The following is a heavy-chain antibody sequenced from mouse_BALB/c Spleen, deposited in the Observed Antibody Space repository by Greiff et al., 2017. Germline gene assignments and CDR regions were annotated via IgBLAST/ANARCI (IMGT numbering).Heavy chain of an antibody. CDR1: GYSITSDYA. CDR3: AREVLLRLNWYFDV. V-gene: IGHV3-2*02. Sequence: EVKVEESGPGLVKPSQSLSLTCTVTGYSITSDYAWNWIRQFPGNKLEWMGYISYSGSTSYNPSLKSRISITRDTSKNQFFLQLNSVTTEDTATYYCAREVLLRLNWYFDVWGAGTTVTVSS. CDR2: ISYSGST. J-gene: IGHJ1*01. D-gene: IGHD1-1*01.